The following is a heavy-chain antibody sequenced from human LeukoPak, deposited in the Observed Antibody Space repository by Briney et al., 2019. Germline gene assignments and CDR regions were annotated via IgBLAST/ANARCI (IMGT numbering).Heavy chain of an antibody. CDR3: AKFRSTSLHDAFPV. J-gene: IGHJ3*01. CDR2: ISASGQST. CDR1: GFRFHTYA. D-gene: IGHD2-2*01. V-gene: IGHV3-23*01. Sequence: GGSLRLSCAASGFRFHTYAMTWVRQAPGRGLEGVSLISASGQSTYYGDSVQGRFTISRDNSNNALYLQMSGLRVGDTAIYYCAKFRSTSLHDAFPVWGQGTVVTVSS.